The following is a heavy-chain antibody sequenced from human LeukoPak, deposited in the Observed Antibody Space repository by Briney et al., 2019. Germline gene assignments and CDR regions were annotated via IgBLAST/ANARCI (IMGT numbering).Heavy chain of an antibody. CDR1: GGSISGSNYY. J-gene: IGHJ4*02. V-gene: IGHV4-39*01. CDR2: IYYNGRT. CDR3: ARQPGDYLDY. D-gene: IGHD4-17*01. Sequence: SETLSLTCGVSGGSISGSNYYWDWIRQPPGKGPEWIGSIYYNGRTEYNPALKSRATISVDTSKNHFSLTLRSVTAADTAIYYCARQPGDYLDYWGRGTLVTVSS.